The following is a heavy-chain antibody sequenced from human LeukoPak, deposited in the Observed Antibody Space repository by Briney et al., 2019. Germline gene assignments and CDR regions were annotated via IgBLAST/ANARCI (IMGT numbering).Heavy chain of an antibody. CDR2: ISGSGANT. J-gene: IGHJ4*02. V-gene: IGHV3-23*01. CDR3: ARWYQGGY. CDR1: GFTFSSYV. Sequence: PGGSLRLSCAASGFTFSSYVMSWVRQAPGKGLEWVSEISGSGANTYYADSVKGRFSISRDNAKNTLYMQMNSLRVEDTAVYYCARWYQGGYWGQGTLVTVSS. D-gene: IGHD4-23*01.